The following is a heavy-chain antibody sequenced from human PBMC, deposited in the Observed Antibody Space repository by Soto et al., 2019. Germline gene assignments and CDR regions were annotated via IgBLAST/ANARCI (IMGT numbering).Heavy chain of an antibody. Sequence: GASVKVSCKVSGYPLTELSMHWVRQAPGKGLEWMGGFDPEDGETIYAQKFQGRVTMTEDTSTDTAYMELSSLRSEDTAVYYCATVQPRYSSSSFLSGWGQGTLVTVSS. J-gene: IGHJ4*02. CDR2: FDPEDGET. CDR1: GYPLTELS. CDR3: ATVQPRYSSSSFLSG. D-gene: IGHD6-6*01. V-gene: IGHV1-24*01.